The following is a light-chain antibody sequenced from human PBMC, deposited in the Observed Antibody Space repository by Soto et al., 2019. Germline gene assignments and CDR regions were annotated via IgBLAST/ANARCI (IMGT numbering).Light chain of an antibody. V-gene: IGLV1-47*01. CDR3: AAWDDSLSGTNWV. CDR2: RNN. Sequence: QSVLTQPPSASGTPGQRVTISCSGSSSNIGSNYVYWYQQLPGTAPKLLIYRNNQRPSGVPDRFSGSKSGTSASLAISGLRSEDEAYYYCAAWDDSLSGTNWVFGGGTKLTVL. J-gene: IGLJ3*02. CDR1: SSNIGSNY.